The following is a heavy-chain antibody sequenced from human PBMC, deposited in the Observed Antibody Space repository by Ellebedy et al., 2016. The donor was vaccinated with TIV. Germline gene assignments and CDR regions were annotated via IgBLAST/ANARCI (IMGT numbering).Heavy chain of an antibody. V-gene: IGHV5-51*01. CDR1: GYNFATYW. CDR3: ARLETSRKISGGASYT. Sequence: GESLKISCKASGYNFATYWIGWVRQMPGKGLEWMGIIYPGDSDTRYSPSFQGQVTISADNSISTAYLQWSSLEASDTAMYYCARLETSRKISGGASYTWGQGTLVTVSS. D-gene: IGHD6-19*01. J-gene: IGHJ5*02. CDR2: IYPGDSDT.